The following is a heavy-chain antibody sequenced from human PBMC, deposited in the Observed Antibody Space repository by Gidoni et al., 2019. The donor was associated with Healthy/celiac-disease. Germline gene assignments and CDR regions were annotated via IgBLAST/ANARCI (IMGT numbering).Heavy chain of an antibody. CDR3: AKDVGGYGDYYFDY. Sequence: EVQLFASGGGLVQPGGSLRLSCAASGFTFSSYAMSWVRQAPGKGLEGVSAISGSGGSTYYTNSVKGRFTISRDNSKNTLYLQMNSLRAEDTAVYYCAKDVGGYGDYYFDYWGQGTLVTVSS. CDR2: ISGSGGST. D-gene: IGHD4-17*01. CDR1: GFTFSSYA. V-gene: IGHV3-23*01. J-gene: IGHJ4*02.